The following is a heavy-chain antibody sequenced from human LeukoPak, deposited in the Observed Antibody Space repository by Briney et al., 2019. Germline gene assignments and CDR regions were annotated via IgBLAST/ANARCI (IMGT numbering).Heavy chain of an antibody. Sequence: PGGSLRLSCAASGFTFSSYSMNWVRQAPGKGLVWVSTINSDGSSTTYADSVKGRFTISRDNAKNTLYLQMNSLRVEDTVVYYCARGPPWYFDLWGRGTLVTVSS. CDR1: GFTFSSYS. CDR3: ARGPPWYFDL. D-gene: IGHD6-25*01. V-gene: IGHV3-74*01. CDR2: INSDGSST. J-gene: IGHJ2*01.